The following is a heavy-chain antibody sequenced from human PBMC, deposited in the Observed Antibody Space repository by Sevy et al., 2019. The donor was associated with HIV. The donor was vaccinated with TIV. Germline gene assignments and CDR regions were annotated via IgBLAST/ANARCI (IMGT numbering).Heavy chain of an antibody. V-gene: IGHV4-61*02. CDR1: GGSINSGNYY. CDR2: IYTSGST. J-gene: IGHJ4*02. CDR3: ARGSGDCSSTSCYEGVFDY. D-gene: IGHD2-2*01. Sequence: SETLSLTCTVSGGSINSGNYYWSWIRQPAGKGLEWIGRIYTSGSTNYNPSLKRRVTIPVDRSKNQFSLKLSSVTAADTAVYYCARGSGDCSSTSCYEGVFDYWGQGTLVTVSS.